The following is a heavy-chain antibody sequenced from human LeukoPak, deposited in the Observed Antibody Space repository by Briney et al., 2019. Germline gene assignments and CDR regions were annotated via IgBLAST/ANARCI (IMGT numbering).Heavy chain of an antibody. CDR2: LSSTSSYI. D-gene: IGHD2-15*01. CDR1: GFTFSSYS. CDR3: ATRLCYHAYRVHY. V-gene: IGHV3-21*04. J-gene: IGHJ4*02. Sequence: GGPLRLSCAASGFTFSSYSMNCVRHAPGRGLECVTSLSSTSSYIYYADSLKSRFTISRDNSKNPLYLKMNTLSAADTAVYYCATRLCYHAYRVHYWGQGTLVTVSS.